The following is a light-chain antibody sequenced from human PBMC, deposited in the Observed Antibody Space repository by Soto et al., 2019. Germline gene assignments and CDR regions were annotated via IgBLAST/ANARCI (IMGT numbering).Light chain of an antibody. J-gene: IGKJ4*01. V-gene: IGKV3-20*01. CDR2: GAS. Sequence: DIVLTQSPGTLSFSVGETATLSCRASQSVSRNSLTWYQQRPGQAPTLLISGASSRATGIPDRFSGSGSATEFTLTISRLVPEDFAVYYCQQYGSSPTFGGGTKVDIK. CDR1: QSVSRNS. CDR3: QQYGSSPT.